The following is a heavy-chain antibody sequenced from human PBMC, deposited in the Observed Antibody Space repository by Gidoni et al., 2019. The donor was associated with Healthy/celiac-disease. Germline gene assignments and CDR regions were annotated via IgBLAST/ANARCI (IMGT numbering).Heavy chain of an antibody. CDR1: GFTFDDYA. D-gene: IGHD3-3*01. CDR3: AKDTYYDFWSGSSMFDP. Sequence: SGFTFDDYAMHWVRQAPGKGLEWVSGISWNSGSIGYADSVKGRFTISRDNAKNSLYLQMNSLRAEDTALYYCAKDTYYDFWSGSSMFDPWGQGTLVTVSS. J-gene: IGHJ5*02. CDR2: ISWNSGSI. V-gene: IGHV3-9*01.